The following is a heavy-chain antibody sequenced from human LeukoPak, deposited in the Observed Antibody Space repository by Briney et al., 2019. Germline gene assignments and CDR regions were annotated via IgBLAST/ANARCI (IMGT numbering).Heavy chain of an antibody. CDR3: ARPYSSGWTTGY. CDR1: GYTFTGYY. J-gene: IGHJ4*02. Sequence: ASVKVSCKASGYTFTGYYMHWVRQAPGQGLEWMGWINPNSGGTNFAQKFQGRVTMTRDTSISTAYMELSRLRSDDTAVYYYARPYSSGWTTGYWGQGTLVTVSS. D-gene: IGHD6-19*01. CDR2: INPNSGGT. V-gene: IGHV1-2*02.